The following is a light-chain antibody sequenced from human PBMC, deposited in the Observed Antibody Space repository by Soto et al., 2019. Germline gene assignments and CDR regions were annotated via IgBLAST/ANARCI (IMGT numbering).Light chain of an antibody. CDR3: QQRSTWLLT. V-gene: IGKV3-11*01. Sequence: EIVLTQSPATLSLSPGERATLSCRASQSVSSYLAWYQQQPGQAPRLLISDTSNRATGLPARFSGSGSGTDFTLTISSLEPEDFAVYYCQQRSTWLLTFGGGTKVEIK. CDR1: QSVSSY. J-gene: IGKJ4*01. CDR2: DTS.